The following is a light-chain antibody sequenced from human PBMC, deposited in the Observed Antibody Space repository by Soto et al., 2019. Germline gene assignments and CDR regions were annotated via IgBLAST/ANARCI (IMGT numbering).Light chain of an antibody. CDR2: DES. V-gene: IGKV3-20*01. CDR1: QSVSSSY. CDR3: QQYGNSPPYS. Sequence: EIVLTQSPGTLSLSPGERATRSCRASQSVSSSYLAWYQQKPGQAPRLLIYDESNRATGIPDRFSGSGSGTDFTLTISRLEPEDFAMYYCQQYGNSPPYSFGQGTKLEI. J-gene: IGKJ2*03.